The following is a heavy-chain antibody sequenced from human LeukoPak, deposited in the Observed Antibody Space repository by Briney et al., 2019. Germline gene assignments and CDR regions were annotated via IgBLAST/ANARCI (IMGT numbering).Heavy chain of an antibody. V-gene: IGHV3-23*01. CDR2: ISGDSGST. CDR3: ADGSGYYPY. D-gene: IGHD3-22*01. J-gene: IGHJ4*02. Sequence: PGGSPRLSCAASGFTFSSYAMSWVRQAPGKGLEWVSAISGDSGSTYYTDSVKGRFTISRDNSKNTLYLQMNSLRAEDTAVYYCADGSGYYPYWGQGTLVTVSS. CDR1: GFTFSSYA.